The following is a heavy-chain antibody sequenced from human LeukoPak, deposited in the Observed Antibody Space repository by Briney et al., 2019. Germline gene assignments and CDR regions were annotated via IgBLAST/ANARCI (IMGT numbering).Heavy chain of an antibody. Sequence: ASVKVSCKTSGYTFTDYYMHWVRQAPGQGLEWMGWINPKSGGTNFAQTFQGRVTMTRDTSISTAYMELSGLTSDDTAVYYCATVAGQGEGELLWFGEGIDYWGQGTLVTVSS. CDR2: INPKSGGT. CDR1: GYTFTDYY. J-gene: IGHJ4*02. D-gene: IGHD3-10*01. CDR3: ATVAGQGEGELLWFGEGIDY. V-gene: IGHV1-2*02.